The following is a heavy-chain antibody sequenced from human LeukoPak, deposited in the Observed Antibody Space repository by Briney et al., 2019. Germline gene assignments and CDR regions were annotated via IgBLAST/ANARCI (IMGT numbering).Heavy chain of an antibody. CDR2: INPNSGGT. Sequence: ASVKVSCKASGYTFTGYYMHWVRQAPGQGLEWMGWINPNSGGTNYAQKFQGRVTMTRDTSISTAYMELSRLRSDDTAVYYCASLPHYDILTGYRYWGQGTLVAVSS. J-gene: IGHJ4*02. V-gene: IGHV1-2*02. CDR1: GYTFTGYY. CDR3: ASLPHYDILTGYRY. D-gene: IGHD3-9*01.